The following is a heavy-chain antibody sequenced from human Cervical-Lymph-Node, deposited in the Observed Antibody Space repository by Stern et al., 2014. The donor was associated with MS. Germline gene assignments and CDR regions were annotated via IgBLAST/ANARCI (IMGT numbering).Heavy chain of an antibody. V-gene: IGHV3-30*18. CDR1: GFTFSSYG. Sequence: VQLVESGGGVVQPGRSLRLSCAASGFTFSSYGMHWVRQAPGKGLEWVAGISYDGSNKYYADSVKGRFTISTDKSNNTLEMEMNSLRPEDTAVYYCAKEGNSEAFRYYYYGMDVWGQGTTVTVSS. D-gene: IGHD4-23*01. CDR3: AKEGNSEAFRYYYYGMDV. J-gene: IGHJ6*02. CDR2: ISYDGSNK.